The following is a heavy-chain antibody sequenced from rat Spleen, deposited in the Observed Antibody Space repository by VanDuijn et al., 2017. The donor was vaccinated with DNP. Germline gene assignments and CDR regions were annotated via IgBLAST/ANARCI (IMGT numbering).Heavy chain of an antibody. Sequence: EVQLVESGGDLVQPGRSLKLSCVASGFTLNNFWMTWIRQVPGKGLEWVASITSSGDSIFYPDSVKGRFTISRDNAKNTQYLQMDSLRSEETATYYCARRDTFYYFDYWGQGVMVTVSS. CDR1: GFTLNNFW. D-gene: IGHD2-2*01. CDR2: ITSSGDSI. V-gene: IGHV5-31*01. J-gene: IGHJ2*01. CDR3: ARRDTFYYFDY.